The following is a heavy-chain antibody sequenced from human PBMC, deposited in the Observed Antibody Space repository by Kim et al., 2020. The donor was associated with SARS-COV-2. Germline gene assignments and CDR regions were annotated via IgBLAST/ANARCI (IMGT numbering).Heavy chain of an antibody. D-gene: IGHD2-21*02. V-gene: IGHV3-49*02. J-gene: IGHJ4*02. CDR2: GETT. Sequence: GETTEDAASVKGRFTISREESKSIVYLQMNSLETDDTAVYYCSKGDWGDFWGQGTLVTVSS. CDR3: SKGDWGDF.